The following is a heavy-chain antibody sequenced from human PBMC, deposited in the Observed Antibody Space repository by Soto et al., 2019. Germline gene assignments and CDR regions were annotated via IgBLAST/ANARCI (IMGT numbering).Heavy chain of an antibody. CDR3: ATRERWLVNDAFDI. D-gene: IGHD6-19*01. CDR1: GYTLTELS. CDR2: FDPEDGET. V-gene: IGHV1-24*01. Sequence: ASVKVSCKVSGYTLTELSMHWVRQAPGKGLEWMGGFDPEDGETIYAQKFQGRVTMTEDTSTDTAYMELSSLRSEDTAVYYCATRERWLVNDAFDIWGQGTMVTVSS. J-gene: IGHJ3*02.